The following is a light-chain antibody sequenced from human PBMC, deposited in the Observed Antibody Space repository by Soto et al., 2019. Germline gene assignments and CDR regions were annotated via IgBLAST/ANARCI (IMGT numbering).Light chain of an antibody. CDR3: QQYNSYSWT. CDR1: QSVGPN. V-gene: IGKV3-15*01. Sequence: EIVLTQSPDNLSVSPGESATLSCRASQSVGPNLVWYQQKFGQAPRLLIYGVSTRATGVPARFSGSGSGTEFTLTISSLQPDDFATYYCQQYNSYSWTFGQGTKVDIK. CDR2: GVS. J-gene: IGKJ1*01.